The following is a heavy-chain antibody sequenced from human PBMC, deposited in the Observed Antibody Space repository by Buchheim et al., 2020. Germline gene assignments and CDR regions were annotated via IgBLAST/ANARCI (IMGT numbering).Heavy chain of an antibody. CDR3: ARGNYDFWSGYLRYHYYYMDV. V-gene: IGHV3-7*01. CDR1: GFTFSSYW. J-gene: IGHJ6*03. Sequence: EVQLVESGGGLVQPGGSLRLSCAASGFTFSSYWMSWVRQAPGKGLEWVANIKQDGSEKYYVDSVKGRFTISRDNAKNSLYLQMNSLRAEDTAVYYCARGNYDFWSGYLRYHYYYMDVWGKGTT. CDR2: IKQDGSEK. D-gene: IGHD3-3*01.